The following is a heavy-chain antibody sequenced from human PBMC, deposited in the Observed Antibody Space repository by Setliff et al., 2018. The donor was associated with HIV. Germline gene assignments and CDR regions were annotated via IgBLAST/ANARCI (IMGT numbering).Heavy chain of an antibody. J-gene: IGHJ5*02. CDR1: GYSFTSYW. D-gene: IGHD3-10*01. CDR3: VRHVSSSAVFDP. V-gene: IGHV5-51*01. Sequence: GESLKISCKGSGYSFTSYWIGWVRQMPGKGLEWMGIIYLGDSDTRYSPSFQGQVTLSVDKSISTAYLQWSSLKASDTAMYYCVRHVSSSAVFDPWGQGTLVTVSS. CDR2: IYLGDSDT.